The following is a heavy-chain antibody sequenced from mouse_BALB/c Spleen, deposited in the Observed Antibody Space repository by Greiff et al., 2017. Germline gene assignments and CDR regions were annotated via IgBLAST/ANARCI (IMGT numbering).Heavy chain of an antibody. CDR3: ARDEGLRVYFDY. V-gene: IGHV2-9*02. D-gene: IGHD2-4*01. J-gene: IGHJ2*01. CDR2: IWAGGST. Sequence: VKLMESGPGLVAPSQSLSITCTVSGFSLTSYGVHWVRQPPGKGLEWLGVIWAGGSTNYNSALMSRLSISKDNSKSQVFLKMNSLQTDDTAMYYCARDEGLRVYFDYWGQGTTLTVSS. CDR1: GFSLTSYG.